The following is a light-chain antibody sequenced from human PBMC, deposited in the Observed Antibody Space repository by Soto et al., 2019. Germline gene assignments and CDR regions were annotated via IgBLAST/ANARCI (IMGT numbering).Light chain of an antibody. CDR3: SSYTTSNTRQIV. CDR2: DVS. Sequence: QAVLTQPASVSGYPGQSITISCTETSSDVGGYNYVSWYQHHPGKAPKLMIFDVSNRPSGVSNRFSGSKSGNTASLTISGLQPEDEADYYCSSYTTSNTRQIVFGTGTKVTVL. V-gene: IGLV2-14*03. CDR1: SSDVGGYNY. J-gene: IGLJ1*01.